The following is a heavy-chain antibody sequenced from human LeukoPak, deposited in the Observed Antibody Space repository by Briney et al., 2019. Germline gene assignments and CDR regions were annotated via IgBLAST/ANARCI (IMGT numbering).Heavy chain of an antibody. CDR2: IYTSGST. V-gene: IGHV4-61*02. CDR3: ARHLPGYSILGFDY. Sequence: SETLSLTCTVSGGSISSGSYYWSWIRQPAGKGLEWIGRIYTSGSTNYNPSLKSRVTISVDTSKNQFSLKLSSVTAADTAVYYCARHLPGYSILGFDYWGQGTLVTVSS. D-gene: IGHD6-13*01. J-gene: IGHJ4*02. CDR1: GGSISSGSYY.